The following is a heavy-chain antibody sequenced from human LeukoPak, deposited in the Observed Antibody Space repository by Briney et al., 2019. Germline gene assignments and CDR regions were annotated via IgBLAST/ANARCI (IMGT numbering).Heavy chain of an antibody. CDR3: VSFYEAY. D-gene: IGHD2/OR15-2a*01. Sequence: GGSLRLSCAASGNYWTHWVRQAPGKGLVWVSHINSDGSWTSYADSVKGRFTISKDNAKNTVYLQMNNLRAEDTAVYYCVSFYEAYWGRGTLVTVSS. V-gene: IGHV3-74*01. CDR1: GNYW. CDR2: INSDGSWT. J-gene: IGHJ4*02.